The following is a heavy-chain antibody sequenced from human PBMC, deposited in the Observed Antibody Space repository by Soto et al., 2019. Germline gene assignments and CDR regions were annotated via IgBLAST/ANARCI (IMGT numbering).Heavy chain of an antibody. CDR3: ARVGRGVADY. V-gene: IGHV4-4*02. Sequence: PSETLSLTCAVSGGSFTSNNWWTWVRQPPGQGLEWIGYIYYSGSTYYNPSLKSPVSISADTSKNQFSLKLNSVTAADTAVYYWARVGRGVADYGGQGTLVTVSS. J-gene: IGHJ4*02. D-gene: IGHD3-10*01. CDR1: GGSFTSNNW. CDR2: IYYSGST.